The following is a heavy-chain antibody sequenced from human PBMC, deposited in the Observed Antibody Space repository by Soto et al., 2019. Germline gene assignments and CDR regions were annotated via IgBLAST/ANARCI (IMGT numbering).Heavy chain of an antibody. Sequence: QVQLVESGGGVVQPGRSLRLSCAASGFTFSSYGMHWVRQAPGKGLEWVAVISYDGSNKYYADSVKGRFTISRDNSKNTLYLQMNSLRDEDTAVYYFAKADRVVPAVNYFDYWGQGTLVTVSS. CDR2: ISYDGSNK. V-gene: IGHV3-30*18. CDR1: GFTFSSYG. CDR3: AKADRVVPAVNYFDY. D-gene: IGHD2-2*01. J-gene: IGHJ4*02.